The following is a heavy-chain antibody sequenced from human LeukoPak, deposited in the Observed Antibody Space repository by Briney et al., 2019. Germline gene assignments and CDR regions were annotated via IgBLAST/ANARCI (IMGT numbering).Heavy chain of an antibody. V-gene: IGHV1-8*01. CDR1: GYTFTSYD. D-gene: IGHD6-13*01. CDR3: ARARSAAGNFDY. Sequence: ASVKVSCKASGYTFTSYDINWVRQATGQGLEWMGWMNPNSGNTGYAQKFQGRVTMTRNTSISTAYMELSSLRSEDTAVYYCARARSAAGNFDYWGQGTLVTVSS. CDR2: MNPNSGNT. J-gene: IGHJ4*02.